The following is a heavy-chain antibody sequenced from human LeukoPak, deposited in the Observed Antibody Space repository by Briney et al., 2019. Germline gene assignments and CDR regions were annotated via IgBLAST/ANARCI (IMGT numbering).Heavy chain of an antibody. J-gene: IGHJ1*01. D-gene: IGHD6-13*01. CDR1: GGSISSYY. Sequence: SETLSLTCTVSGGSISSYYWSWIRQPPGKGLEWIGYIYYSGSTNYNPSLKSRVTISVDTSKNQFSLKLSSVTAADTAVYYCARRIAAGNKYFQHWGQGTLVTVSS. CDR3: ARRIAAGNKYFQH. CDR2: IYYSGST. V-gene: IGHV4-59*08.